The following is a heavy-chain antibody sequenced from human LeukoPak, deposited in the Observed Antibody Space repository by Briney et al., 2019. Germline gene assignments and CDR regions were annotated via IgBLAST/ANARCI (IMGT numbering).Heavy chain of an antibody. CDR1: GYTFTDSF. CDR3: ARAPPVGPTTSPDS. Sequence: ASVKVSCKASGYTFTDSFMHWVRQAPGQGPEWMGRINPNTGGTNYAQKFQGRVSMTRDPSLSTAYLELISLTSDDTAVYYCARAPPVGPTTSPDSWGQGTLFTFSS. CDR2: INPNTGGT. V-gene: IGHV1-2*06. J-gene: IGHJ4*02. D-gene: IGHD1-26*01.